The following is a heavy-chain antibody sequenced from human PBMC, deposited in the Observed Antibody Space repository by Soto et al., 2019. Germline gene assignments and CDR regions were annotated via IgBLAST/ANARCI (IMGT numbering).Heavy chain of an antibody. CDR2: IYYSGST. Sequence: QVQLQESGPGLVKPSETLSLTCTVSGGSVSSGSYYWSWIRQPPGKGLEWIGYIYYSGSTNYNPSLKSRVTISVDTSKNQFSLKLSSVTAADTAVYYCARVSLFDGEGFDPWGQGTLVTVSS. CDR1: GGSVSSGSYY. V-gene: IGHV4-61*01. J-gene: IGHJ5*02. D-gene: IGHD2-21*01. CDR3: ARVSLFDGEGFDP.